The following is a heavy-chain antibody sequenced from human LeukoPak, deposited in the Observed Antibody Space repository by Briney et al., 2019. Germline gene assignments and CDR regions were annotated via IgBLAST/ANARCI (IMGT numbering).Heavy chain of an antibody. J-gene: IGHJ4*02. Sequence: GGSLRLSCAASGFTFSSFAMHWVRQSPGKGLEWVAVIWYDGSNKLYADSVKGRFTISRDNSRNTLCLQMNSLSAEDTAVYYCARDRYSSMWSVFEYWGQGALVTVSS. CDR3: ARDRYSSMWSVFEY. CDR2: IWYDGSNK. D-gene: IGHD6-13*01. V-gene: IGHV3-33*01. CDR1: GFTFSSFA.